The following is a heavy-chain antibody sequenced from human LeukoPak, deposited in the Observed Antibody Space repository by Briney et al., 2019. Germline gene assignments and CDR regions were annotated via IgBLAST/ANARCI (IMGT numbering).Heavy chain of an antibody. CDR3: ARLGGYYGSGSSWNFDY. CDR1: GYTFTGYY. D-gene: IGHD3-10*01. CDR2: INPNSGGT. Sequence: ASVKVSCKASGYTFTGYYMHWVRQAPGQGLEWMGWINPNSGGTNYAQKFQGRVTMTRDTSISTAYMELSRLRSDDTAVYYCARLGGYYGSGSSWNFDYWGRGTLVTVSP. J-gene: IGHJ4*02. V-gene: IGHV1-2*02.